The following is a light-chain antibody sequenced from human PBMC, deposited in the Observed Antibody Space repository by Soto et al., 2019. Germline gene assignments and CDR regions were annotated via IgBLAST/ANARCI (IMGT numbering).Light chain of an antibody. Sequence: EIVLTQSPGTLAVSPGERATLSCRASQTVRSSSLAWYQQKPGQAPRLLIYGASGRATGIPDKFSGSGSGTDFTLTISRLEPEDFAVYYCQQYGSSPYTFGQGTKVDI. CDR3: QQYGSSPYT. J-gene: IGKJ2*01. CDR2: GAS. CDR1: QTVRSSS. V-gene: IGKV3-20*01.